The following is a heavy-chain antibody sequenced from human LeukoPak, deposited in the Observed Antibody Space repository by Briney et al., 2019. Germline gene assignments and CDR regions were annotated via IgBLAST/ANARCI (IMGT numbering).Heavy chain of an antibody. CDR3: ARRRYNWNAIDY. CDR1: GFTFSDYY. V-gene: IGHV3-11*01. J-gene: IGHJ4*02. D-gene: IGHD1-20*01. Sequence: PGGSLRLSCAASGFTFSDYYVSWIRQAPGKGLEWVLYISSSGSTLYYADSVKGRITISRDNAKNSLYLQMNSLRAEDTAVYYCARRRYNWNAIDYWGQGTLVTVSS. CDR2: ISSSGSTL.